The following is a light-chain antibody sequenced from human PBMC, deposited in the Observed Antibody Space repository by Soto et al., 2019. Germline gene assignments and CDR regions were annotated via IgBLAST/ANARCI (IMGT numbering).Light chain of an antibody. J-gene: IGKJ1*01. Sequence: DIQMTQSPSSRSASVVDRVTITCRASQSIGKHLNWYQQKPGKAPKFLIYYVSNLQSGVPSRFSGSGSGTDFTLTIDSLQPEDFATYYCQQGYSTPWTFGQGTKVDIK. CDR3: QQGYSTPWT. CDR2: YVS. CDR1: QSIGKH. V-gene: IGKV1-39*01.